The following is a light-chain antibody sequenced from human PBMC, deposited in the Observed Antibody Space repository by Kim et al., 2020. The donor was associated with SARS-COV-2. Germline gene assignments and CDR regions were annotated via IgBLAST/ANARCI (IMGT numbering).Light chain of an antibody. CDR2: KVS. CDR1: QSLVYNDGNTY. V-gene: IGKV2-30*01. Sequence: VVVTQSPLSLPVTLGQPASISCRSNQSLVYNDGNTYLNWFQQRPGQSPRRLIYKVSNRDSGVPGRFSGSGSGTDFTLKISRVEAEDVGVCYCMQGTQWPLRTWTFGQGTKVDIK. J-gene: IGKJ1*01. CDR3: MQGTQWPLRTWT.